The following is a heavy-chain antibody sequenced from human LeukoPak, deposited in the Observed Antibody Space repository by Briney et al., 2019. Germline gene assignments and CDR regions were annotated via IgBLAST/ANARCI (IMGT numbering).Heavy chain of an antibody. CDR1: GFTFSSYA. CDR3: AKSPPLAAAGTNNWFDP. CDR2: ISGSGGST. Sequence: PGGSLRLSCAASGFTFSSYAMSWVRQAPGKGLEWVSAISGSGGSTYYADSVKGRFTISRDNSKNTLYLQMNSLRAEDTAVYYCAKSPPLAAAGTNNWFDPWGQGTLVTVSS. J-gene: IGHJ5*02. V-gene: IGHV3-23*01. D-gene: IGHD6-13*01.